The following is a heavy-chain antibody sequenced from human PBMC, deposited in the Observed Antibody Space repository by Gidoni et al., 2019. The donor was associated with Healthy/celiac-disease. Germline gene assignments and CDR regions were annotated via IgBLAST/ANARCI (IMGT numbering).Heavy chain of an antibody. Sequence: QITLKESGPTLVKPTQTLTLTCTFSGFSLSTSGVGVGWIRQPPGKALEWLAPIYWDDDKRYSPSLKSRLTITKDTSKNQVVLTMTNMDPVDTATYYCAHSGEWWSGRNWFDPWGQGTLVTVSS. CDR2: IYWDDDK. CDR1: GFSLSTSGVG. D-gene: IGHD2-15*01. CDR3: AHSGEWWSGRNWFDP. J-gene: IGHJ5*02. V-gene: IGHV2-5*02.